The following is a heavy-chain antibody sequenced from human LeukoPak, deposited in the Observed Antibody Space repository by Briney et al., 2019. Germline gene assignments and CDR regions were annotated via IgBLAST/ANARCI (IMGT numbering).Heavy chain of an antibody. CDR3: ARDSYGAYDNYYFDY. J-gene: IGHJ4*02. D-gene: IGHD4/OR15-4a*01. Sequence: QPGGSLRLSCAASGFTFSRFWMSWVRQAPGKGLEWVANIKHDGTEKYYVDSVKGRFTISRDNADNSLYLQISSLRAEDTAVYYCARDSYGAYDNYYFDYWGQGSLVTVSS. CDR1: GFTFSRFW. CDR2: IKHDGTEK. V-gene: IGHV3-7*04.